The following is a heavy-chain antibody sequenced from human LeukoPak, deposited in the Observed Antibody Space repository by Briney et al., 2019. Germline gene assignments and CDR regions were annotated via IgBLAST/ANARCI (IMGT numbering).Heavy chain of an antibody. CDR3: ARDLYGDFWSGYYQGWFDP. Sequence: SETLSLTCAVCGGSFSGYYWSWIRQPPGKGLEWIGYIYYSGSTNYNPSLKSRVTISVDTSKNQFSLKLSSVTAADTAVYYCARDLYGDFWSGYYQGWFDPWGQGTLVTVSS. D-gene: IGHD3-3*01. V-gene: IGHV4-59*01. CDR2: IYYSGST. J-gene: IGHJ5*02. CDR1: GGSFSGYY.